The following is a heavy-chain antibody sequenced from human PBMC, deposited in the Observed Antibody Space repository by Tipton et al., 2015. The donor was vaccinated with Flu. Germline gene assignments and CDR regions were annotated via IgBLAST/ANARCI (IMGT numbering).Heavy chain of an antibody. J-gene: IGHJ4*02. CDR3: ASDKSGATSLYFDY. CDR1: GFTFSSYG. Sequence: SLRLSCAASGFTFSSYGMHWVRQAPGKGLEWVAVIWCDGSNKYYADSVKGRFTISRDNSKNTLYLQMNSLRAEDTAVYYCASDKSGATSLYFDYWGQGTLVTVSS. V-gene: IGHV3-33*01. D-gene: IGHD1-26*01. CDR2: IWCDGSNK.